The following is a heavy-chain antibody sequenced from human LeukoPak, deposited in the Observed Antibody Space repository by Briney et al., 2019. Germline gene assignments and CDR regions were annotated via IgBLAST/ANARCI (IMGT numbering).Heavy chain of an antibody. CDR2: IYHSGST. CDR1: GYSISSGYY. J-gene: IGHJ4*02. V-gene: IGHV4-38-2*02. CDR3: ARTARSAYNDY. D-gene: IGHD6-6*01. Sequence: SETLSLTCTVSGYSISSGYYWGWIRQPPGKGLEWIGSIYHSGSTYYNPSLKSRVTISVDTSKNQFSLKLSSVTAADTAVYYCARTARSAYNDYWGQGTLVTVSS.